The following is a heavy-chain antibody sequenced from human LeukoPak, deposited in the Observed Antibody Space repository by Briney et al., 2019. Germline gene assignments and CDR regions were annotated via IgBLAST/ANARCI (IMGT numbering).Heavy chain of an antibody. J-gene: IGHJ5*02. V-gene: IGHV4-4*07. D-gene: IGHD3-3*01. Sequence: SETLSLTCTVSGGSISSYYWSWIRQPAGKGLEWIGRINTSGSTNYNPSLKSRVTMSVDTSKNQFSLKLSSVTAADTAVYYCARHKYYDFWSGEPGFDPWGQGTLVTVSS. CDR2: INTSGST. CDR3: ARHKYYDFWSGEPGFDP. CDR1: GGSISSYY.